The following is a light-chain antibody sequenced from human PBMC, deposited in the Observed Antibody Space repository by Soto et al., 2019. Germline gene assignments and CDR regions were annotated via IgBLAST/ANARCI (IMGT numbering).Light chain of an antibody. Sequence: QSALTQPASVSGSPGQSITISCTGTSSDVGRYNYVSWYQQHPGKAPKVMIYDVSFRPSGVSNRFSGSKSGNTASLTISGLQAEDEADYYCSSYTISGSRVFGGGTKLTV. CDR1: SSDVGRYNY. V-gene: IGLV2-14*03. CDR3: SSYTISGSRV. J-gene: IGLJ2*01. CDR2: DVS.